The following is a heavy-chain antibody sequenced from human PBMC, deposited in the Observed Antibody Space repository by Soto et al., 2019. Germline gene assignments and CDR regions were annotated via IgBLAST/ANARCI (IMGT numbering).Heavy chain of an antibody. CDR1: GGSISSSNW. D-gene: IGHD3-16*02. Sequence: QVQLQESGPGLVKPSGTLSLTCAVSGGSISSSNWWSCVRQPPGKGLEWIGEIYHSGSTNDNPALKSRVTISVAKSKNQFSLKLSSVTAADTAVYYCARSLTYDYVWGSYRYTRYYFDYWGQGTLVTVSS. CDR2: IYHSGST. V-gene: IGHV4-4*02. J-gene: IGHJ4*02. CDR3: ARSLTYDYVWGSYRYTRYYFDY.